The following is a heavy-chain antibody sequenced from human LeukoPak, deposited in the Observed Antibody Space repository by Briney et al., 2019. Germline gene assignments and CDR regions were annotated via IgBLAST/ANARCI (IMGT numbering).Heavy chain of an antibody. D-gene: IGHD6-19*01. CDR3: AKELIGYSSGWFFDY. V-gene: IGHV3-48*01. Sequence: GGSLRLSCAASGITFSFYSMNWVRQAPGKGLEWVSYISSFSGTINYAESVKGRFTISRDNSKNTLYLQMNSLRVEDTAIYYCAKELIGYSSGWFFDYWGQGTLVTVSS. CDR2: ISSFSGTI. J-gene: IGHJ4*02. CDR1: GITFSFYS.